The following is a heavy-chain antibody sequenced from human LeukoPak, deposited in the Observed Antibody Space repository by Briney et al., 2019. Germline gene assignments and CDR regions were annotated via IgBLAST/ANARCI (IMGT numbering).Heavy chain of an antibody. CDR3: ARGKVPSIAARGYYFDY. D-gene: IGHD6-6*01. CDR2: IYTSGST. Sequence: PSETLSLTCTVSGGSISSYYWSWIRQPAGKGLEWIGRIYTSGSTNYNPSLKSRVTMSVDTSKNQFSLKLSSVTAADTAVYYCARGKVPSIAARGYYFDYWGQGTLVTVSS. CDR1: GGSISSYY. V-gene: IGHV4-4*07. J-gene: IGHJ4*02.